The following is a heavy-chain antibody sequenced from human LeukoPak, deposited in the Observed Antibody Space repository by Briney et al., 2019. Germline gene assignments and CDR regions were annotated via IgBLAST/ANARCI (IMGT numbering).Heavy chain of an antibody. V-gene: IGHV3-23*01. CDR2: VSGSGGST. CDR3: ARRIAVAGTVFDY. Sequence: GGSLRLSCAASGFTFSSYAMSWVRQAPGKGLEWVSAVSGSGGSTYYADSVKGRFTISRDSSKNTLYLQMNSLRAEDTAVYYCARRIAVAGTVFDYWGQGTLVTVSS. J-gene: IGHJ4*02. CDR1: GFTFSSYA. D-gene: IGHD6-19*01.